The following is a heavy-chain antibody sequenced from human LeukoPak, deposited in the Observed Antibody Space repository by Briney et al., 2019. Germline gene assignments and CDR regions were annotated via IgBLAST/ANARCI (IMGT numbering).Heavy chain of an antibody. CDR2: IRYDGSNK. V-gene: IGHV3-30*02. CDR3: AKEWGTYCSSTSCYIFDY. D-gene: IGHD2-2*01. CDR1: GFTFSSYG. Sequence: PGGSLRLSCAASGFTFSSYGMHWVRQAPGKGLEWVAFIRYDGSNKYYADSVKGRFTISRDNSKNTLYLQMNSLRAEDMAVYYCAKEWGTYCSSTSCYIFDYWGQGTLVTVSS. J-gene: IGHJ4*02.